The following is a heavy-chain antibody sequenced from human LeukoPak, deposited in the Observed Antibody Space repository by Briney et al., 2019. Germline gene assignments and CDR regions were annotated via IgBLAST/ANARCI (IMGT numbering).Heavy chain of an antibody. Sequence: GGSLRLSCAASGFTFSSYAMSWVRQAPGKGLEWVSSISSSSSYIYYADSVKGRFTISRDNAKNSLYLQMNSLRAEDTAVYYCARGFYCSGGSCYSLYGMDVWGQGTTVTVSS. J-gene: IGHJ6*02. CDR3: ARGFYCSGGSCYSLYGMDV. D-gene: IGHD2-15*01. V-gene: IGHV3-21*01. CDR2: ISSSSSYI. CDR1: GFTFSSYA.